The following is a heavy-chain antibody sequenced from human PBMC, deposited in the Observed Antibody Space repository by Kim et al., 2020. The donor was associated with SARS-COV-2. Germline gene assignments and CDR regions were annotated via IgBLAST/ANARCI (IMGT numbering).Heavy chain of an antibody. CDR1: GFSFSDYN. CDR3: ASAFSSRY. CDR2: ISTRSTTI. V-gene: IGHV3-48*02. Sequence: GGSLRLSCAASGFSFSDYNMIWVRQAPGKGLEWVSYISTRSTTIYYADSVKGRFTISRDSAKNSLYLQMNSLRDEDTAVYYCASAFSSRYWGQGTLVTVSS. J-gene: IGHJ4*02.